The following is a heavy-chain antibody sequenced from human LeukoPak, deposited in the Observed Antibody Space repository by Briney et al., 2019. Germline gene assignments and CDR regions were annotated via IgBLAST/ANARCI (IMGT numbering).Heavy chain of an antibody. D-gene: IGHD7-27*01. CDR2: IYHSGST. J-gene: IGHJ4*02. CDR1: GGSISSSNW. Sequence: KTSETLSLTCAVSGGSISSSNWWSWVRQPPGKGLEWIGEIYHSGSTNYNPSLKSRVTISVDTSKNQFSLKLSSVTAADTAVYYCARMSGDFLGFCVDYWGQGTLVTVSS. V-gene: IGHV4-4*02. CDR3: ARMSGDFLGFCVDY.